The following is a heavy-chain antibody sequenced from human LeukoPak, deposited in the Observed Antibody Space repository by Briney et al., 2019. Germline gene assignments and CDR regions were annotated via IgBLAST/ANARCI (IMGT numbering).Heavy chain of an antibody. CDR3: ARHLKLELPASSGSCYGMDV. J-gene: IGHJ6*02. V-gene: IGHV3-7*01. CDR2: IKQDAGDK. CDR1: AFTFRNYW. Sequence: GGSLRLSCASSAFTFRNYWMSWVRPAPGEGLEWVASIKQDAGDKYYVDSVRARFTISRDNAKSSMYLQMNSLRAEDTAVYYCARHLKLELPASSGSCYGMDVWGRGTTVTVSS. D-gene: IGHD1-7*01.